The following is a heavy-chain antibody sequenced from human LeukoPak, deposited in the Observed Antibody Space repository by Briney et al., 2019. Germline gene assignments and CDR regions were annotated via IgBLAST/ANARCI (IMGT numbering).Heavy chain of an antibody. D-gene: IGHD2-2*01. V-gene: IGHV3-30*18. CDR2: ISYDGSNK. J-gene: IGHJ6*04. CDR3: AKDYQLLSVGYYGMDV. Sequence: PGGSLRLSCAASGFTFSSYGMHWVRQAPGKGLEWVAVISYDGSNKYYADSVKGRFTISRDNSKNTLYLQMNSLRAEDTAVYYCAKDYQLLSVGYYGMDVWGKGTTVTVSS. CDR1: GFTFSSYG.